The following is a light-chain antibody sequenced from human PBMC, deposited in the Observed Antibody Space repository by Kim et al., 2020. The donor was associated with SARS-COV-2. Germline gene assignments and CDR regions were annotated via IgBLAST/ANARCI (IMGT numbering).Light chain of an antibody. CDR1: QDISNY. CDR2: AAS. V-gene: IGKV1-27*01. J-gene: IGKJ1*01. CDR3: QKCDSAPWT. Sequence: ASVGDRVTLTCQAKQDISNYLAWFQLKPGKAPKLLIYAASALQPGVPSRFSGSGSGTDFTLTVTSLQPEDVATYYCQKCDSAPWTFGQGTKVDIK.